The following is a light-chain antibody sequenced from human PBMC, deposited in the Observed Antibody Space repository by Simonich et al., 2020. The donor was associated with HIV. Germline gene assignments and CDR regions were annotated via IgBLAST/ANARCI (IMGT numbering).Light chain of an antibody. CDR2: DAS. J-gene: IGKJ2*01. CDR3: QQYDSWPYT. CDR1: QSISTN. Sequence: EIVMTQSPATLSVSPGERATLSCRASQSISTNLAWYQQKPGQAPRLLMYDASTRATGIPARFTGSGSGKEFTLTINSMQSEDIAIFHCQQYDSWPYTFGQGTKLEIK. V-gene: IGKV3-15*01.